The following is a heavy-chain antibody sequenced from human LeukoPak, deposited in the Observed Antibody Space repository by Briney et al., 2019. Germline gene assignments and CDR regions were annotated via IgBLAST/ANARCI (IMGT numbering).Heavy chain of an antibody. CDR2: IRYDGSNK. CDR3: AKDGSVYCSSTSCYSYFDY. CDR1: GFTFSSYG. Sequence: GALRLSCAASGFTFSSYGMHWVRQAPGKGLEWVAFIRYDGSNKYYADSVKGRFTISRDNSKNTLYLQMNSLRAEDTAVYYCAKDGSVYCSSTSCYSYFDYWGQGTLVTVSS. D-gene: IGHD2-2*01. V-gene: IGHV3-30*02. J-gene: IGHJ4*02.